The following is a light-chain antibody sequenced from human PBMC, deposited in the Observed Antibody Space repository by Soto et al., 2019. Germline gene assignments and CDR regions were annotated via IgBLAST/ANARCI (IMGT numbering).Light chain of an antibody. CDR2: RSS. CDR1: QHGSSN. V-gene: IGKV3-15*01. J-gene: IGKJ2*01. Sequence: EIVMTQSPATLSVSPGGSATLSCRASQHGSSNFAWYRQKPGQAPTLLIYRSSTRATGIPASFSGSGAGTEFPLTISRLQSEDFAVYYCQQYNNWPYTFGQGTKLEIK. CDR3: QQYNNWPYT.